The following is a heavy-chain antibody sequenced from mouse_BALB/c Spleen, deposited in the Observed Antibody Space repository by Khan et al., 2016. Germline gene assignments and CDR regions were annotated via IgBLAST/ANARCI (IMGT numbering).Heavy chain of an antibody. D-gene: IGHD1-2*01. CDR2: FYPGSVSI. J-gene: IGHJ3*01. CDR1: GFTFTDNT. CDR3: GRHEVTTAPFAY. Sequence: QVQLQQSGAELVKPGASVKLSCKASGFTFTDNTIHWVKQKSGQGLEWIGWFYPGSVSIKYNEKFKDKATLTADKSSSTVYMELSRLTSEDSAVYFWGRHEVTTAPFAYWGQGTLVTVSA. V-gene: IGHV1-62-2*01.